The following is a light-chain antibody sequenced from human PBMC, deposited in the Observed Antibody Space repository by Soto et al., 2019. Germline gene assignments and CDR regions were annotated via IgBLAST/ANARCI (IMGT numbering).Light chain of an antibody. CDR1: QSVSSN. CDR3: QQYNNWPRT. Sequence: EVGLTQSPATLSLSPGERATLSCRASQSVSSNLAWQQKIPGQPPRLLIYGASTGATGIPARFSGSGSGTEFTLTIGSLQSEDFALYYCQQYNNWPRTFGQGTKVDI. V-gene: IGKV3-15*01. CDR2: GAS. J-gene: IGKJ1*01.